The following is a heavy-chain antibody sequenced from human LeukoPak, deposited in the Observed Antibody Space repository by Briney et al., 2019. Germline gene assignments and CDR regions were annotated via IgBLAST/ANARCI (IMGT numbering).Heavy chain of an antibody. CDR3: VRGGWRIIETGGDS. D-gene: IGHD2-15*01. CDR1: EFTFSAYA. Sequence: TGGSLRLSCATSEFTFSAYAMNWVRQAPGKGLEWVAYISPTGSTMFYAGSVKGRFTISRDNADTSLYLQMKSLRVEDTAMYYCVRGGWRIIETGGDSWGQGTLVTVSS. J-gene: IGHJ4*02. CDR2: ISPTGSTM. V-gene: IGHV3-48*04.